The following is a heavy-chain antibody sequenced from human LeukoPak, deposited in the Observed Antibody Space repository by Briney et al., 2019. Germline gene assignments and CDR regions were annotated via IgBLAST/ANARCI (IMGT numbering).Heavy chain of an antibody. V-gene: IGHV3-23*01. CDR1: GFTFSSYA. CDR3: ASHLSGYYDFWSGLLRRDAFDI. Sequence: GGSLRLSCAASGFTFSSYAMSWVRQAPGKGLEWVSAISGSGGSTYYADSVKGRFTISRDNSKNTLYLQMNSLRAEDTAVYYCASHLSGYYDFWSGLLRRDAFDIWGQGTMVTVSS. D-gene: IGHD3-3*01. J-gene: IGHJ3*02. CDR2: ISGSGGST.